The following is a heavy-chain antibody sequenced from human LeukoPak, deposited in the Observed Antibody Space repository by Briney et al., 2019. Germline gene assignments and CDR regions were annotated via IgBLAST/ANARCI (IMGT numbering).Heavy chain of an antibody. CDR1: GYSFTSYW. Sequence: GASLQISCKGSGYSFTSYWIGWVRQMPGKGLEWMGIIYPGDSDTRYSPSFQGQVTISADKSISTAYLQWSSLKASDTAMYYCARRVGYCSGGSCYSGYNWFDPWGQGTLVTVSS. D-gene: IGHD2-15*01. CDR2: IYPGDSDT. J-gene: IGHJ5*02. CDR3: ARRVGYCSGGSCYSGYNWFDP. V-gene: IGHV5-51*01.